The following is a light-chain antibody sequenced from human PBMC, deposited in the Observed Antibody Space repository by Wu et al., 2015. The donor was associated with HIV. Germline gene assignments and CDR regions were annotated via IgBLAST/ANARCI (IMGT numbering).Light chain of an antibody. CDR2: GAS. CDR1: QSVTSSS. CDR3: QHYGSSPWT. V-gene: IGKV3-20*01. Sequence: EIVLTQSPGTLSLSPGERATLSCWASQSVTSSSLAWYQQKPGQAPRLLISGASSRATGIPDRFSGSGSGTDFTLTISTLQPEDFAVYYCQHYGSSPWTFGQGTKVEI. J-gene: IGKJ1*01.